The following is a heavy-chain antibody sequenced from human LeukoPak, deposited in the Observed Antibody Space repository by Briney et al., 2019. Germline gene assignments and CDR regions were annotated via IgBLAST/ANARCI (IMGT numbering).Heavy chain of an antibody. D-gene: IGHD5-12*01. CDR3: AKLRGATINAWYFDY. CDR1: GGTFSSYA. Sequence: SVKVSCKASGGTFSSYAISWVRQAPGQGLEWMGRIIPILGIANYAQKFQGRVTITADKSTSTAYMELSSLRAEDTAVYYCAKLRGATINAWYFDYWGQGTLVTVSS. V-gene: IGHV1-69*04. J-gene: IGHJ4*02. CDR2: IIPILGIA.